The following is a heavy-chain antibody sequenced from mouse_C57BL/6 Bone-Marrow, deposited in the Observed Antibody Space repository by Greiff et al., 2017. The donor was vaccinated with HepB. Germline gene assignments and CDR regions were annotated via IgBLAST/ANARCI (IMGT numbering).Heavy chain of an antibody. Sequence: VQLQQSGAELVRPGASVKLSCTASGFNIKDYYMHWVKQRPEQGLEWIGWIDPENGDTEYASKFQGKATITADTSSNTAYLQLSSLTSEDTAVYYCTTIGGIYYGSSPFAYWGQGTLVTVSA. CDR3: TTIGGIYYGSSPFAY. CDR2: IDPENGDT. V-gene: IGHV14-4*01. CDR1: GFNIKDYY. D-gene: IGHD1-1*01. J-gene: IGHJ3*01.